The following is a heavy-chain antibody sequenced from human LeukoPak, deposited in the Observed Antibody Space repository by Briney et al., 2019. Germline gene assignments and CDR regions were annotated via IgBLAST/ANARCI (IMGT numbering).Heavy chain of an antibody. CDR3: ARVYLGYCSGGSCQSDAFDI. V-gene: IGHV4-59*01. Sequence: PSETLSLTCTVSGGSISSYYWSWIRQPPGKGLERIGYIYYSGSTNYNPSLKSRVTISVDTSKNQFSLKLSSVTAADTAVYYCARVYLGYCSGGSCQSDAFDIWGQGTMVTVSS. CDR2: IYYSGST. D-gene: IGHD2-15*01. CDR1: GGSISSYY. J-gene: IGHJ3*02.